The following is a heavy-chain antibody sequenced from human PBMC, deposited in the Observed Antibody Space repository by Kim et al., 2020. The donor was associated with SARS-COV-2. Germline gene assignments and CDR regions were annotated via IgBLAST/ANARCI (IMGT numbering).Heavy chain of an antibody. V-gene: IGHV4-39*01. J-gene: IGHJ3*02. Sequence: NPSLKSRVTISVDTSKNQFSLKLSSVTAADTAVYYCAGPRTTVTNDAFDIWGQGTMVTVSS. D-gene: IGHD4-17*01. CDR3: AGPRTTVTNDAFDI.